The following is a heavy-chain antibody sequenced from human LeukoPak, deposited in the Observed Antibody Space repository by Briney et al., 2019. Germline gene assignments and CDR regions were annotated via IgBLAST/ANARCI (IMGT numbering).Heavy chain of an antibody. J-gene: IGHJ4*02. CDR1: GGSISSGTHY. CDR2: IYNTGSA. V-gene: IGHV4-31*11. D-gene: IGHD3-22*01. CDR3: ARHVDYDSSGFYSPFDN. Sequence: SETLSLTCAVSGGSISSGTHYWNWIRQHPGQGLEWIGHIYNTGSAYYNPSLMSRVSISIDTSENQFSLKLSSVTAADTAVYYCARHVDYDSSGFYSPFDNWGQGTLVTVSS.